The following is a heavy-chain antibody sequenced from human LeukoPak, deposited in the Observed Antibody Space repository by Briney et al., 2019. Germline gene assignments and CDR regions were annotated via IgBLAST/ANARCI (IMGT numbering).Heavy chain of an antibody. Sequence: GGSLRLSCAASGFTLRSYWMHWVRQVPGKGLVWVSRINSNGSSTAYADSVKGRFTISRDNAKNTLYLQMNSLRAEDTALYFCARDPDRSGWSTFEYWGQGTLVTVSS. CDR3: ARDPDRSGWSTFEY. CDR2: INSNGSST. V-gene: IGHV3-74*01. D-gene: IGHD6-19*01. J-gene: IGHJ4*02. CDR1: GFTLRSYW.